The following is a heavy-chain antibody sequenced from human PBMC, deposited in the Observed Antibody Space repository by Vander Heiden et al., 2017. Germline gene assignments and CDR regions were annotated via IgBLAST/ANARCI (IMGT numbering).Heavy chain of an antibody. CDR1: ALKFDDHA. Sequence: EAQLVESGGNLTQPGSSLSLSCSASALKFDDHAMDWVRQRPGKVLEWVAGISWNGDSIGYADSVKGRFIISRDNAKNSVYLQMNSLRPEDTALYYCAKDMRAVYYYGMDVWGQGIPVTVSS. J-gene: IGHJ6*02. CDR3: AKDMRAVYYYGMDV. V-gene: IGHV3-9*01. CDR2: ISWNGDSI.